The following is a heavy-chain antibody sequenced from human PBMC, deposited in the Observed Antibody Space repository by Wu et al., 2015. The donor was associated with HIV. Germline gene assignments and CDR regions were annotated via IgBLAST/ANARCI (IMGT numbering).Heavy chain of an antibody. D-gene: IGHD3-22*01. CDR2: INPNSGGT. V-gene: IGHV1-2*02. CDR3: ARDGDNSGSELDY. J-gene: IGHJ4*01. CDR1: GYSFTGYY. Sequence: QVQLVQSGAEVKKPGASVKVSCKTSGYSFTGYYMHWVRQAPGQGLEWMGWINPNSGGTNHAQKFQGRVTMTRDTSITTAYMELTTLTSDDTAVYYCARDGDNSGSELDYWGQGTLVTVSS.